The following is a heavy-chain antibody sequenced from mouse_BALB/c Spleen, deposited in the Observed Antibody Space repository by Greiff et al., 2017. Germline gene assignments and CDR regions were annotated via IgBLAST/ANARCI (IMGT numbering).Heavy chain of an antibody. V-gene: IGHV1-15*01. CDR1: GYTFTDYE. D-gene: IGHD1-2*01. CDR3: TRAREELRGLLRLRYFDY. CDR2: IDPETGGT. J-gene: IGHJ2*01. Sequence: QVQLKESGAELVRPGASVTLSCKASGYTFTDYEMHWVKQTPVHGLEWIGAIDPETGGTAYNQKFKGKATLTADKSSSTAYMELRSLTSEDSAVYYCTRAREELRGLLRLRYFDYWGQGTTLTVSS.